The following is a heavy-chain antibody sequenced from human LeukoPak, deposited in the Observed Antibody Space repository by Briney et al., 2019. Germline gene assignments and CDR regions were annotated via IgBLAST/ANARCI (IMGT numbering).Heavy chain of an antibody. V-gene: IGHV3-7*01. Sequence: GGSLRLSCAASGFTFTTYWMSWVRQAPGKGLEWVANIKQDGTEKYYVDSVKGRFTISRDNAKNSLYLQMNSLRAEDTAVYYCARSFPGDCSSTSCYVRWANYYYYYMDVWGKGTTVTISS. J-gene: IGHJ6*03. CDR2: IKQDGTEK. CDR1: GFTFTTYW. CDR3: ARSFPGDCSSTSCYVRWANYYYYYMDV. D-gene: IGHD2-2*01.